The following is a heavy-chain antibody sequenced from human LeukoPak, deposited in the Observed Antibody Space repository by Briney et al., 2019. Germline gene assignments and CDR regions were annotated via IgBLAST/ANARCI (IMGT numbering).Heavy chain of an antibody. J-gene: IGHJ4*02. CDR3: ARVLGGSYSPEDY. CDR1: GFTFSSYT. Sequence: GGSLRLSCAAPGFTFSSYTMNWVRQAPGKGLEWVSSISSGSGFIYYADSLKGRFTISRDNAKNSLYLQMNSLRAEDTAVYYCARVLGGSYSPEDYWGQGTLVTVSS. V-gene: IGHV3-21*01. CDR2: ISSGSGFI. D-gene: IGHD1-26*01.